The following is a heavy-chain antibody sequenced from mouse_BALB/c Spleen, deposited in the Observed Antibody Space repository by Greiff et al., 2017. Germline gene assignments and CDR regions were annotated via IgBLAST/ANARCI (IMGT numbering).Heavy chain of an antibody. Sequence: EVKLMESGPSLVKPSQTLSLTCSVTGDSITSGYWNWIRKFPGNKLEYMGYISYSGSTYYNPSLKSRISITRDTSKNQYYLQLNSVTTEDTATYYCARRYGYPPYAMDYWGQGTSVTVSS. CDR3: ARRYGYPPYAMDY. CDR1: GDSITSGY. V-gene: IGHV3-8*02. D-gene: IGHD1-2*01. J-gene: IGHJ4*01. CDR2: ISYSGST.